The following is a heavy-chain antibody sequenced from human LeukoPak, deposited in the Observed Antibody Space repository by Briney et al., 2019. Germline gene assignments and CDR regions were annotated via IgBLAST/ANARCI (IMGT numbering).Heavy chain of an antibody. J-gene: IGHJ6*03. CDR1: GSSISSGHY. V-gene: IGHV4-38-2*02. D-gene: IGHD3-22*01. CDR2: IYHSGSRFETGST. Sequence: SETLSLTCSVSGSSISSGHYWGWIRQSPGKGLEWIASIYHSGSRFETGSTHYRPSLKSRVIISVDTSKNQFSLKLSSVTAADTAVYYCARSSEGRYYYDSSGYSYYYYYMDVWGKGTTVTISS. CDR3: ARSSEGRYYYDSSGYSYYYYYMDV.